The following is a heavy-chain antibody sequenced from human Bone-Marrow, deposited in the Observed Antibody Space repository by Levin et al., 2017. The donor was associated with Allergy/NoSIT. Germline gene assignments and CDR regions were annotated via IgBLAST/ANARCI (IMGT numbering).Heavy chain of an antibody. CDR3: ARRYDSWGSFDY. CDR1: GYSFTSYW. D-gene: IGHD3-16*01. CDR2: IYPGDSET. V-gene: IGHV5-51*01. J-gene: IGHJ4*02. Sequence: PGGSLRLSCKGSGYSFTSYWIGWVRQMPGKGLEWMGIIYPGDSETTYSPSFQGQVTISADKSISTAYLQWSSLKASDTATYDCARRYDSWGSFDYWGQGTLVTVSS.